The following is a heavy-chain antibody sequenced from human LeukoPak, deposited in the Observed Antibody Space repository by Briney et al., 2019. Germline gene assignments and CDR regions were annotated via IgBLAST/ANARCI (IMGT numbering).Heavy chain of an antibody. D-gene: IGHD2/OR15-2a*01. CDR1: GGSISSGSYY. CDR2: IYTSGST. V-gene: IGHV4-61*02. Sequence: PSQTLSLTCTVSGGSISSGSYYWSWIRQPAGKGLEWIGRIYTSGSTNYNPSLKSRVTISVDTSKNQFSLKLSSVIAADTAVYYCARSFRPYWYFDLWGRGTLVTVSS. CDR3: ARSFRPYWYFDL. J-gene: IGHJ2*01.